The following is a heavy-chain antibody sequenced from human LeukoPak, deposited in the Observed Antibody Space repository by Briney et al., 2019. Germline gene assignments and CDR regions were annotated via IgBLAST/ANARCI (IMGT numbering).Heavy chain of an antibody. CDR1: GGSISSGGYY. V-gene: IGHV4-31*03. Sequence: PSETLPLTCTVSGGSISSGGYYWSWIRQHPGKGLEWIGYIYYSGSTYYNPSLKSRVIISVDTSKNQFSLKLSSVTAADTAVYYCAREIVVVQADGLYYFDYWGQGTLVTVSS. CDR3: AREIVVVQADGLYYFDY. CDR2: IYYSGST. J-gene: IGHJ4*02. D-gene: IGHD2-2*01.